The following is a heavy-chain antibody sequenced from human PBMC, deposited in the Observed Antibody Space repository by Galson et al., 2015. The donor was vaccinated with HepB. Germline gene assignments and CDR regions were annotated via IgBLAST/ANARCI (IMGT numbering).Heavy chain of an antibody. CDR2: ISNDGSEK. V-gene: IGHV3-30*03. Sequence: SLRLSCAASGFTFSSYGMHWVRQAPGKGLEWVAVISNDGSEKYYADSVKGRFTISRGNSKNTQYLQMNSLRAEDTAVYYCAREVDPFYGGNGYFDLWGRGTLSTVSS. D-gene: IGHD4-23*01. J-gene: IGHJ2*01. CDR1: GFTFSSYG. CDR3: AREVDPFYGGNGYFDL.